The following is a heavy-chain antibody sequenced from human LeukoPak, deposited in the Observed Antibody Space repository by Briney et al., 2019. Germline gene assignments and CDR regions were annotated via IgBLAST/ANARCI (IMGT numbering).Heavy chain of an antibody. J-gene: IGHJ4*02. V-gene: IGHV3-7*01. D-gene: IGHD3-10*01. CDR3: ARNPITMVQGVISFDY. Sequence: PGGSLRLSCVASGVTLSNYWMSWVRQAPGKGLEWVANIKQDGSQKYYVDSVKGRFTISRDNAKNSLFPQMNSLRAEDTAVYYCARNPITMVQGVISFDYWGQGTLVTVSS. CDR2: IKQDGSQK. CDR1: GVTLSNYW.